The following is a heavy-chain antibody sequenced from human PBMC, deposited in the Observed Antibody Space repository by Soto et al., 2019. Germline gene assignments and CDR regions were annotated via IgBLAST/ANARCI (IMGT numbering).Heavy chain of an antibody. CDR2: MYYDGSND. CDR3: ARPYCSGGICYYYFDY. CDR1: GFTFSTFA. V-gene: IGHV3-33*01. D-gene: IGHD2-15*01. J-gene: IGHJ4*02. Sequence: GGSLRLSCAASGFTFSTFAMHWVRQAPGKGLEWVAVMYYDGSNDYYAYSVKGRFTISRDNSKNTLYLQMNGLRAEDTAVYYCARPYCSGGICYYYFDYWGQGTLVTVSS.